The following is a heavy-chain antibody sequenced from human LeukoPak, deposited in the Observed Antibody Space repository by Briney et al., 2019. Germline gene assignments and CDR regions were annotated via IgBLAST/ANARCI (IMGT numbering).Heavy chain of an antibody. Sequence: GGSLRLSCAASGFTFDDYGMSWVRQAPGKGLEWVSGINRNGGSTGYADSVKGRFTISRDNAKNSLYLQMNSLRAEDTALYYCARDPRYYDSSGYGDAFDIWGQGTMVTVSS. CDR2: INRNGGST. CDR1: GFTFDDYG. D-gene: IGHD3-22*01. CDR3: ARDPRYYDSSGYGDAFDI. J-gene: IGHJ3*02. V-gene: IGHV3-20*04.